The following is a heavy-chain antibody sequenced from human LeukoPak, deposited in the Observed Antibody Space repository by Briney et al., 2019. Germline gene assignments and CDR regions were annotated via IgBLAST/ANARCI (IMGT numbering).Heavy chain of an antibody. CDR2: MSNSGENT. CDR1: GFTFSSYS. Sequence: GRSLRLSCAASGFTFSSYSMQWVRQTPGKGLEWVGIMSNSGENTFYGEAVKGRFTVSRDNSKNSLYLQMKRLRAEDTALYYCARRGYHDYSGFDYWGQGTLVTVSS. CDR3: ARRGYHDYSGFDY. V-gene: IGHV3-33*05. D-gene: IGHD1-26*01. J-gene: IGHJ4*02.